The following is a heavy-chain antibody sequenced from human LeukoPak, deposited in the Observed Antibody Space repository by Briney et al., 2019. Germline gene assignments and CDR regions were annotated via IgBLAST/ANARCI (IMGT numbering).Heavy chain of an antibody. V-gene: IGHV3-21*01. CDR3: GRFRGSYMDV. CDR1: GLTFSSYS. Sequence: GGSLRLSCAASGLTFSSYSMNWVRQAPGKGLEWVSSISSSGSFIYYADSVKGRFTISRDNAKNSLYLQMNSLRAEDTAVYYCGRFRGSYMDVWGKGTTVTVSS. J-gene: IGHJ6*03. D-gene: IGHD3-10*01. CDR2: ISSSGSFI.